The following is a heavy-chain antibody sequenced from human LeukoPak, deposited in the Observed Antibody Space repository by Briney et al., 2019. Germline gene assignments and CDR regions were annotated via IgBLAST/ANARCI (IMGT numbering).Heavy chain of an antibody. J-gene: IGHJ4*01. D-gene: IGHD6-19*01. V-gene: IGHV3-23*01. Sequence: GGSLRLSRAASGFTFSNSAMSWVRQAPGKGLEWVSTLSGSGITTYYADSVKGRFTISRDNSKNTLYLQMNSLRAEDTAVYYCAKGIYSSGWSYFDYWGHGTLVTVSS. CDR2: LSGSGITT. CDR1: GFTFSNSA. CDR3: AKGIYSSGWSYFDY.